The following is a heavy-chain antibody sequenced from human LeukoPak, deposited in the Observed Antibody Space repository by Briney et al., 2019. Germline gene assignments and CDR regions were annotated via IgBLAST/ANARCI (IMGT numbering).Heavy chain of an antibody. CDR2: INHSGST. J-gene: IGHJ3*02. D-gene: IGHD3-22*01. CDR3: ARFVYYCDSSGSDAFDI. Sequence: SETLSLTCTASGGSISSTTSYWGWIRQPPGKGLEWIGEINHSGSTNYNPSLKSRVTISVDTSKNQFSLKLSSVTAADTAVYYCARFVYYCDSSGSDAFDIWGQGTMVTVSS. V-gene: IGHV4-39*07. CDR1: GGSISSTTSY.